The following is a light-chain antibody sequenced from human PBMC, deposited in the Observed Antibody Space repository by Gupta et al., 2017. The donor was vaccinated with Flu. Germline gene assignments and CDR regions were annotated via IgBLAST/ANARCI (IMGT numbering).Light chain of an antibody. CDR2: AAS. CDR1: QTISTF. Sequence: DIQMTQSPSSLSASVGDRVTITCRASQTISTFLNWYQQKPGKAPTLLIYAASSSQSGVPSRFSGSGSGTDFTLTISSLQPEDIATYYCQQFDSTPLTFGQGTRLEIK. V-gene: IGKV1-39*01. CDR3: QQFDSTPLT. J-gene: IGKJ5*01.